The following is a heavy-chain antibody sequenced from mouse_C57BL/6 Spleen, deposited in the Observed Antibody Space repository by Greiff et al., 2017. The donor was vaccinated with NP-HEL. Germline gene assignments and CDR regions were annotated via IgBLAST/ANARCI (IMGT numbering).Heavy chain of an antibody. J-gene: IGHJ2*01. D-gene: IGHD1-1*01. Sequence: VKLVESGPGLVQPSQSLSITCTVSGFSLTSYGVHWVRQSPGKGLEWLGVIWSGGSTDYNAAFISRLSISKDNSKSQVFFKMNSLQADDTAIYYCARMGLLRYFDYWGQGTTLTVSS. V-gene: IGHV2-2*01. CDR2: IWSGGST. CDR3: ARMGLLRYFDY. CDR1: GFSLTSYG.